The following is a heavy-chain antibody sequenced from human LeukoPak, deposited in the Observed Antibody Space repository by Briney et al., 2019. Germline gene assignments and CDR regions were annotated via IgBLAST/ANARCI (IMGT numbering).Heavy chain of an antibody. CDR2: MNPNSGNT. J-gene: IGHJ6*03. CDR1: GYTFTSYG. V-gene: IGHV1-8*03. Sequence: GASVKVSCKASGYTFTSYGISWVRQAPGQGLEWMGWMNPNSGNTGYAQKFQGRVTITRNTSISTAYMELSSLRSEDTAVYYCARGTDYDFWSGAHYYYYMDVWGKGTAVTVSS. CDR3: ARGTDYDFWSGAHYYYYMDV. D-gene: IGHD3-3*01.